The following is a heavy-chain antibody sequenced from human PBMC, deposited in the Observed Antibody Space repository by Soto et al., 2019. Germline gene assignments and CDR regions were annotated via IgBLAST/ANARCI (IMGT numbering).Heavy chain of an antibody. CDR1: GFTFSSYA. D-gene: IGHD3-3*01. CDR2: ISGSGGDT. CDR3: AKHDFWTLYNTGLDS. J-gene: IGHJ4*02. Sequence: LTLSCAASGFTFSSYAISWVRDAAVKGLEWVSGISGSGGDTKSADSVKGRFTISRDNFKNMLYLQMNSLRAEDTAVYYCAKHDFWTLYNTGLDSWGQGTLVTVSS. V-gene: IGHV3-23*01.